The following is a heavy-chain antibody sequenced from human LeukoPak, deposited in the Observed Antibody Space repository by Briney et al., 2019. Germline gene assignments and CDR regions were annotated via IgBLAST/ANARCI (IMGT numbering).Heavy chain of an antibody. J-gene: IGHJ4*02. CDR2: ISGSGGST. CDR3: AKGLHRQWLVPHYFDY. V-gene: IGHV3-23*01. D-gene: IGHD6-19*01. Sequence: GGSLRLSCAASGFTFSCYAMSWVRQAPGKGLEWVSAISGSGGSTYYADSVKGRFTISRDNSKNTLYLQMNSLRAEDTAVYYCAKGLHRQWLVPHYFDYWGQGTLVTVSS. CDR1: GFTFSCYA.